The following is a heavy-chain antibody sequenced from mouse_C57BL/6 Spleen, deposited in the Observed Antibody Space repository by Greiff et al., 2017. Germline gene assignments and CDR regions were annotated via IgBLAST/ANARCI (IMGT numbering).Heavy chain of an antibody. CDR2: IRSKSNNYAT. CDR3: VREGNSNWAWFAY. Sequence: EVQLVESGGGLVQPKGSLKLSCAASGFSFNTYAMNWVRQAPGKGLEWVARIRSKSNNYATYYADSVKDRFTISRDDSESMLYLQMNNLKTEDTAMYYCVREGNSNWAWFAYWGQGTLVTVSA. V-gene: IGHV10-1*01. CDR1: GFSFNTYA. J-gene: IGHJ3*01. D-gene: IGHD2-5*01.